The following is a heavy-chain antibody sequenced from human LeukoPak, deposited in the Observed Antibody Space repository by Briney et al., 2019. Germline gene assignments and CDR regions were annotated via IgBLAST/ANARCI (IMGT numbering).Heavy chain of an antibody. CDR2: IYYSGST. V-gene: IGHV4-61*01. CDR3: ARGYYYGMDV. CDR1: GGSISSSSYY. J-gene: IGHJ6*02. Sequence: PSETLSLTCTVSGGSISSSSYYWSWIRQPPGKGLEWIGYIYYSGSTNYNPSLKSRVTISVDTSKNQFSLKLSSVTAADTAVYYCARGYYYGMDVWGQGTTVTVSS.